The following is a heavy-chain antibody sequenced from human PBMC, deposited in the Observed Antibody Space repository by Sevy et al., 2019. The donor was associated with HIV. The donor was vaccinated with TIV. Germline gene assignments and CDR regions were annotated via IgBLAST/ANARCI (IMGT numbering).Heavy chain of an antibody. CDR1: EFTFNNYA. D-gene: IGHD1-7*01. Sequence: GGSLRLSCAASEFTFNNYAMNWVRRAPGKGLEWISAISADGTYTYHADSVQRRFTISRDNSKSTVYLQMDSLRADDTAVYYCTKGAGGQWNSDYFDYWRQGVLVTVSS. V-gene: IGHV3-23*01. J-gene: IGHJ4*02. CDR3: TKGAGGQWNSDYFDY. CDR2: ISADGTYT.